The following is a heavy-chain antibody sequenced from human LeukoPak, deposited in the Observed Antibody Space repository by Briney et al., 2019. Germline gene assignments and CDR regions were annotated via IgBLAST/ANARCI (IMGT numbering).Heavy chain of an antibody. D-gene: IGHD3-10*01. CDR2: INHGGSI. CDR3: AGGDYHGSESYANY. CDR1: GGSFSGQY. Sequence: PSETLSLTCAVYGGSFSGQYWGWIRQPPGKGLEWIGEINHGGSISYNASLKSRVTISLDTSKNQFSLKLSSVTAADTAAYYCAGGDYHGSESYANYWGQGTLVTVSS. J-gene: IGHJ4*02. V-gene: IGHV4-34*01.